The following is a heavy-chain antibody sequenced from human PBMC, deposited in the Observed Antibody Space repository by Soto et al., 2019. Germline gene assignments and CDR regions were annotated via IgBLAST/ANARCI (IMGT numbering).Heavy chain of an antibody. D-gene: IGHD3-16*02. CDR3: AKDDNYDYVWGTYRSLYFDY. CDR2: ISHDESNK. V-gene: IGHV3-30*18. Sequence: QVQLVESGGGVVQPGRSLRLSCTASRFTFSSYGMHWVRQAPGKGLEWVAVISHDESNKYYADSVKGRFTISRDNSKNTLYLQMNSLRAEDTAVYYCAKDDNYDYVWGTYRSLYFDYWGRGTLVTDSS. J-gene: IGHJ4*02. CDR1: RFTFSSYG.